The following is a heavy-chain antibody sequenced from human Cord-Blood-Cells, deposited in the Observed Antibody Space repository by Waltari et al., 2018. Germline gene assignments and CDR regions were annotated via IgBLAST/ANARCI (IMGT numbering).Heavy chain of an antibody. CDR1: GGSFSGYY. Sequence: QVQLQQWGAGLLKPSETLSLTCPVYGGSFSGYYWSWIRQPPGKGLEWTGEINHSGSTNYNPSLKSRVTISVDTSKNEFSLKLSSVTAADTAVYYCARRRGGITIFGVVIILPYTAYDYWGQGTLVTVSS. CDR2: INHSGST. J-gene: IGHJ4*02. CDR3: ARRRGGITIFGVVIILPYTAYDY. D-gene: IGHD3-3*01. V-gene: IGHV4-34*01.